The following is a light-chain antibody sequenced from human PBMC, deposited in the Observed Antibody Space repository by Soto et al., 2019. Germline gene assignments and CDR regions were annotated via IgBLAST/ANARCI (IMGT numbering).Light chain of an antibody. CDR2: EVT. J-gene: IGLJ1*01. Sequence: QSALTQPASVSGSPGQSITISCTGTSSDVGAYNSVSWYQQEPGKAPKLMIYEVTNRPSGVSNRFSGSKSANTASLTISGLQAEDEADYYCSSYTRSSTFVFGTGTKATVL. V-gene: IGLV2-14*01. CDR1: SSDVGAYNS. CDR3: SSYTRSSTFV.